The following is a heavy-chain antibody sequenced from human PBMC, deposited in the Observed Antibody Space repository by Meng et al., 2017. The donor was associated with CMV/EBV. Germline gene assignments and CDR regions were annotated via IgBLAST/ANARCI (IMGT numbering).Heavy chain of an antibody. CDR3: AREGGYDTALDY. D-gene: IGHD3-22*01. Sequence: CTSSEFTFSSYTLNWVRQAPGRGLEWVSSITSTSTYRHYADSLESRFTISRDNAKSSLYLQMNSLRAEDTAVYYCAREGGYDTALDYWGQGTLVTVSS. J-gene: IGHJ4*02. V-gene: IGHV3-21*01. CDR1: EFTFSSYT. CDR2: ITSTSTYR.